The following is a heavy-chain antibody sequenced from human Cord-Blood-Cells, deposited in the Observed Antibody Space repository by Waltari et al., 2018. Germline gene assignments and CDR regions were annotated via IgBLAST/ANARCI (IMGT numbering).Heavy chain of an antibody. Sequence: QVQLVQSGAEVKQPGASVKVSCKASGYTFTGHSMHCARPAPGQGLEWMGWINPNSGGTNYAQKFQGRVTMTRDTSISTAYMELSRLRSDDTAVYYCARDLGSCYGSGSYYYFDYWGQGTLVTVSS. D-gene: IGHD3-10*01. CDR2: INPNSGGT. V-gene: IGHV1-2*02. J-gene: IGHJ4*02. CDR3: ARDLGSCYGSGSYYYFDY. CDR1: GYTFTGHS.